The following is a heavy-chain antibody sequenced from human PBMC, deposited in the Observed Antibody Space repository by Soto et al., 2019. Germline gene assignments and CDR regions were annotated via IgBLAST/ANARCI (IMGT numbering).Heavy chain of an antibody. D-gene: IGHD4-17*01. CDR3: ARGKMMTTVTSDAFDI. CDR1: GFTFSSYS. J-gene: IGHJ3*02. Sequence: PGGSLRLSCAASGFTFSSYSMNWVRQAPGKGLEWVSSISSSSSYIYYADSVKGRFTISRDNAKNSLYLQMNSLRAKDTAVYYCARGKMMTTVTSDAFDIWGQGTMVTVSS. CDR2: ISSSSSYI. V-gene: IGHV3-21*01.